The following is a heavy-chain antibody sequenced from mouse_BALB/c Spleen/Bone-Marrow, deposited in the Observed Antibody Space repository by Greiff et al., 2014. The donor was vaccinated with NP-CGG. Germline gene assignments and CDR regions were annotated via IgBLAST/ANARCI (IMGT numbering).Heavy chain of an antibody. V-gene: IGHV1S56*01. CDR2: IYPGDGSI. D-gene: IGHD3-2*01. CDR3: ARSGDSSGCGFAY. Sequence: VQLQQSGPELVQPGGLVKLSCKASGYTFTSYEINWVKQRPGQGLEWIGWIYPGDGSIKYNEKLKGKVTLTVDKSSSTPYMQLSSRTSENSAVYFCARSGDSSGCGFAYWGQGALVTVSA. CDR1: GYTFTSYE. J-gene: IGHJ3*01.